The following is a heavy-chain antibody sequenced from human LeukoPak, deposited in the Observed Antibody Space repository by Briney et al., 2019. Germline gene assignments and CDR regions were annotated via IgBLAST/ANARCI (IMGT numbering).Heavy chain of an antibody. Sequence: GGSLRLSCAASGFAFSSHWMSWVRQAPGKGLEWVANIREDGGEKYYVDSVKGRFTISRDNAKNSLYLQMNSLRAEDTAVYYCARDGRGIAVDWGQGTLVTVSS. J-gene: IGHJ4*02. CDR3: ARDGRGIAVD. D-gene: IGHD6-19*01. V-gene: IGHV3-7*01. CDR2: IREDGGEK. CDR1: GFAFSSHW.